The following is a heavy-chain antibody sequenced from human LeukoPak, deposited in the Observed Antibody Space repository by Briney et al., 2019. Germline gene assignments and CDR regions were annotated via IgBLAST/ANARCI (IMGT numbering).Heavy chain of an antibody. D-gene: IGHD6-13*01. CDR2: IIPIFGTA. Sequence: SVKVSCKASGGTFSSYAISWVRQAPGQGLEWMGGIIPIFGTANYAQKLQGRVTITADESTSTAYMELSSLRSEDTAVYYCARTDIAAAGNWFDPWGQGTLVTVSS. CDR3: ARTDIAAAGNWFDP. V-gene: IGHV1-69*13. CDR1: GGTFSSYA. J-gene: IGHJ5*02.